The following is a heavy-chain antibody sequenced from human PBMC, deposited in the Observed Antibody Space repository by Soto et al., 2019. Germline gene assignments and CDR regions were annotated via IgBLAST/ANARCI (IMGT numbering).Heavy chain of an antibody. D-gene: IGHD5-12*01. CDR1: GAFISSSY. V-gene: IGHV4-59*01. CDR3: ARGGNRYSNVASGVGGFDY. CDR2: VYHTGAT. J-gene: IGHJ4*02. Sequence: PSETLSLTCTVSGAFISSSYWSWIRHSPERGLEWIAYVYHTGATNYNPSLKSRVTISLDTSKGQFSLNLTSLTTADTAVYFCARGGNRYSNVASGVGGFDYWGQG.